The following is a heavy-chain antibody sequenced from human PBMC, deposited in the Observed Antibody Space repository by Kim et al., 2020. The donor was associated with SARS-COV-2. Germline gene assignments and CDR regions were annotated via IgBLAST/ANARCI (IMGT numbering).Heavy chain of an antibody. J-gene: IGHJ3*01. D-gene: IGHD1-1*01. Sequence: YYADSLKGRFTVSRDNAKNSLYLQMNSLRAEDTAVYFCAKHRRTEDSFDVWGQGAVVIVSS. CDR3: AKHRRTEDSFDV. V-gene: IGHV3-21*01.